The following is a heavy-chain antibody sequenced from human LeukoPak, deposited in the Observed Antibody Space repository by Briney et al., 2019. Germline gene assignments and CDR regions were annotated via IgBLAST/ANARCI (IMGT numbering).Heavy chain of an antibody. D-gene: IGHD1-26*01. J-gene: IGHJ4*02. CDR2: ISGSADNT. V-gene: IGHV3-23*01. Sequence: PGGSLRLSCAASGFTFSSYAMSWVRQAPGKGLEWVSAISGSADNTYYADSVKGRFTISRDNSKSTLYLQVNSLRAEDTAIYYCAKDRVGATRGGDYWGQGTLVTVSS. CDR3: AKDRVGATRGGDY. CDR1: GFTFSSYA.